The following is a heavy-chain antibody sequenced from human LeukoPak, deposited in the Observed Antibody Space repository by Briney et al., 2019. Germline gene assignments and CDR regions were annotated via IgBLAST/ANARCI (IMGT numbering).Heavy chain of an antibody. D-gene: IGHD3-22*01. V-gene: IGHV3-30*03. CDR3: ARDLNYYDSSGYFLDY. CDR2: ISYDGSNK. Sequence: GGSLRLSCAASGFTFSSYAMSWVRQAPGKGLEWVAVISYDGSNKYYADSVKGRFTISRDNSKNTLYLQMNSLRAEDTAVYYCARDLNYYDSSGYFLDYWGQGTLVTVSS. J-gene: IGHJ4*02. CDR1: GFTFSSYA.